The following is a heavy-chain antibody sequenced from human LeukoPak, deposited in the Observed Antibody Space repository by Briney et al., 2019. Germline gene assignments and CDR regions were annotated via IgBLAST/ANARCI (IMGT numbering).Heavy chain of an antibody. D-gene: IGHD3-22*01. J-gene: IGHJ4*02. CDR3: ARVWSSGYTKDY. CDR2: ISSSSSTI. V-gene: IGHV3-48*04. CDR1: GFTFSSYS. Sequence: GGSLRLSCAASGFTFSSYSIDWVRQAPGKGLEWLSYISSSSSTIYYADSVKGRLTISRDNAKNSVYLQMNSLRAEDTAVYYCARVWSSGYTKDYWGQGTLVTVSS.